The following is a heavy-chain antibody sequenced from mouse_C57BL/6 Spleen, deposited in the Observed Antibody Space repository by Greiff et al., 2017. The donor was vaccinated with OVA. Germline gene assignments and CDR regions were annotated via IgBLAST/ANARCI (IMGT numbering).Heavy chain of an antibody. D-gene: IGHD1-1*01. CDR1: GFTFSSYA. J-gene: IGHJ1*03. V-gene: IGHV5-4*01. Sequence: EVKLVESGGGLVKPGGSLKLSCAASGFTFSSYAMSWVRQTPEKRLEWVATISDGGSYTYYPDNVKGRFTISRDNAKNNLYLQRSHLKSEDTAMYYCARDSPFITTVGATSYWYFDVWGTGTTVTVSS. CDR2: ISDGGSYT. CDR3: ARDSPFITTVGATSYWYFDV.